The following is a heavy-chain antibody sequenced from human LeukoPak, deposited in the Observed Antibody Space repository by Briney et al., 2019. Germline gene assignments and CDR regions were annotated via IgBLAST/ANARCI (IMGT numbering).Heavy chain of an antibody. CDR3: ARELGHYDILTGYYRGYFDY. Sequence: ASVKVSCKASGGTFSSYAISWVRQAPGQGLEWMGGIIPIFGTANYAQKFHGRVTITTDESTSTAYMELSSLRSEDTAVYYCARELGHYDILTGYYRGYFDYWGQGTLVTVSS. CDR1: GGTFSSYA. D-gene: IGHD3-9*01. V-gene: IGHV1-69*05. CDR2: IIPIFGTA. J-gene: IGHJ4*02.